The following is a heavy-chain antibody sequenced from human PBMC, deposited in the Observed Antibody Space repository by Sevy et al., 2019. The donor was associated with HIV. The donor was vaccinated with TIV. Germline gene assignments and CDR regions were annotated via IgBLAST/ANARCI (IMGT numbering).Heavy chain of an antibody. CDR1: GFTFSTYA. J-gene: IGHJ6*02. CDR2: ISRSGRST. Sequence: GGSLRLSCAASGFTFSTYAMNWVRQAPGKGLEWVSSISRSGRSTYSADSVEGRFTISRDNYKNTLYLPLSSLRVDDTAVDDCAKEYCDGGSGPRDDYYYGMDVWGQGTTVTVSS. CDR3: AKEYCDGGSGPRDDYYYGMDV. D-gene: IGHD2-21*01. V-gene: IGHV3-23*01.